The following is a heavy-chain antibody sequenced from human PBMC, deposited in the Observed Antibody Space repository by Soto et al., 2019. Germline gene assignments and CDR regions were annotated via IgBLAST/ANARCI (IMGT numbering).Heavy chain of an antibody. Sequence: GASVKVSCKTSAYTFTNSGICWVRQAPGQGLEWMGWISTYNGNTNYAQRFQGRVTMTKYTSTSTAYMELGSLTSDDTAVYYCGLGTRTFDLWGQGTLVTVSS. J-gene: IGHJ4*02. CDR2: ISTYNGNT. V-gene: IGHV1-18*04. CDR3: GLGTRTFDL. D-gene: IGHD6-19*01. CDR1: AYTFTNSG.